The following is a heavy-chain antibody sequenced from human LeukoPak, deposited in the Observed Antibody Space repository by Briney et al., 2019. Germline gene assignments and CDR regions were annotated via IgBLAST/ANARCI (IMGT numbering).Heavy chain of an antibody. CDR2: ISGEGGSS. CDR1: VFTFDGYA. V-gene: IGHV3-43*02. D-gene: IGHD3-10*01. J-gene: IGHJ6*02. Sequence: PGGSLRLSCAASVFTFDGYAMHWVRQAPGKGLEWVSLISGEGGSSYYADSVKGRFTISRDNSKNSLYLQMNSLTTEDPALYYCARDYYYGSGSNFYGMDVWGQGTTVTVSS. CDR3: ARDYYYGSGSNFYGMDV.